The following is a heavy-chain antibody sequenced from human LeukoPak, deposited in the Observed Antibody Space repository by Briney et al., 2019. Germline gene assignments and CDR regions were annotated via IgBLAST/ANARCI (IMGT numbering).Heavy chain of an antibody. J-gene: IGHJ4*02. Sequence: GASVKVSCKASGYTFTSYYMHWVRQAPGQGLEWMGGIIPIFGTANYAQKFQGRVTITTDESTSTAYMELSSLRSEDTAVYYCARDQGMTTGYLHYFDYWGQGTLVTVSS. CDR2: IIPIFGTA. D-gene: IGHD4-11*01. V-gene: IGHV1-69*05. CDR1: GYTFTSYY. CDR3: ARDQGMTTGYLHYFDY.